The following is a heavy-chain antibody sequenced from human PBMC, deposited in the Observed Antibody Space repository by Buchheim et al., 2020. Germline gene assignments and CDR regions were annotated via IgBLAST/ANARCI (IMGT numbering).Heavy chain of an antibody. CDR1: GFNFCNYA. CDR3: ARNNWNDY. V-gene: IGHV3-30*04. CDR2: ILYDGSNT. J-gene: IGHJ4*02. Sequence: QVQLVDSGGGVVQPGRSLRLSCAASGFNFCNYAMNWVRQAPGKGLVWVAIILYDGSNTYYADSLKGRLSLSRDNSKNTLYLQMNSLRTEDTAVYYCARNNWNDYWGQGTL. D-gene: IGHD1-20*01.